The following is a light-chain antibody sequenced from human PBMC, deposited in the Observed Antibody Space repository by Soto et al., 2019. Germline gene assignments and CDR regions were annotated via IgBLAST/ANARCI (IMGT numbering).Light chain of an antibody. CDR2: GVS. CDR1: QSVSSY. V-gene: IGKV3-20*01. J-gene: IGKJ1*01. CDR3: QQYARSPET. Sequence: EILLTQSPGTLSLSPGERATLSCRASQSVSSYLAWYQQKPGQAPRLLIYGVSSRATGIPDRFSGSGSGTDFTLTISRLEPEDFAVYYCQQYARSPETFGQGTKVDIK.